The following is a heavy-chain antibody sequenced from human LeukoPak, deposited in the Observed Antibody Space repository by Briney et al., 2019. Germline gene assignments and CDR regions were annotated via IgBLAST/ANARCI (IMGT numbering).Heavy chain of an antibody. J-gene: IGHJ4*02. V-gene: IGHV4-59*01. CDR3: ATSDYGDYGPFDY. CDR1: GGSISSYY. D-gene: IGHD4-17*01. Sequence: SETLSLTCTVSGGSISSYYWSWIRQPPRKGLEWIGYIYYSGSTNYNPSLKSRVTISVDTSKNQFSLKLSSVTAADTAVYYCATSDYGDYGPFDYWGQGTLVTVSS. CDR2: IYYSGST.